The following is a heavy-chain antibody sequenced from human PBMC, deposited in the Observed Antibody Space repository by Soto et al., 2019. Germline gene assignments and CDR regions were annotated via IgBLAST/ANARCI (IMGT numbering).Heavy chain of an antibody. CDR3: ARGGALSTSWYWGDGLDS. D-gene: IGHD6-13*01. V-gene: IGHV1-69*06. CDR1: GYSFSSHA. J-gene: IGHJ4*02. CDR2: ITPVFGTP. Sequence: ASVKVSCKASGYSFSSHAITWVRRAPGQGLEWMGGITPVFGTPSYAQKFQGRVTISANKSTNTSYLELRSLRSEDTAVYYCARGGALSTSWYWGDGLDSWGQGTQVTVSS.